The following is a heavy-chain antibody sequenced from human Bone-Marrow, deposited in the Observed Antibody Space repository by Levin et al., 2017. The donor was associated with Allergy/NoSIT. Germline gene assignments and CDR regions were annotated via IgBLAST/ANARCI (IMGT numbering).Heavy chain of an antibody. V-gene: IGHV3-11*01. J-gene: IGHJ4*02. Sequence: GGSLRLSCVASGLTFSDSYMNWIRQTPGMGLEWISHISPSGATVYYADSVKGRFTLSRDNAKNSLYLQMDSLRVEDTAVYYCTRGRPPLVLDYWGQGALVSVSS. CDR2: ISPSGATV. CDR1: GLTFSDSY. CDR3: TRGRPPLVLDY. D-gene: IGHD2-21*01.